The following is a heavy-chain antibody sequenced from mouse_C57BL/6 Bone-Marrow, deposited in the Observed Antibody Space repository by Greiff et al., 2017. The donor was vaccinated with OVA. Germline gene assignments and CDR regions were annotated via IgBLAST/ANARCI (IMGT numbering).Heavy chain of an antibody. CDR1: GYTFTSYG. Sequence: VQLQQSGAELARPGASVKLSCKASGYTFTSYGISWVKQRTGQGLEWIGEIYPRSGNTYYNEKFKGKATLTADKSTSTAYMEIRSLTSEDSAVYFCARSLAAQSTGYWGQGTSVTVSS. J-gene: IGHJ4*01. CDR2: IYPRSGNT. CDR3: ARSLAAQSTGY. D-gene: IGHD3-2*02. V-gene: IGHV1-81*01.